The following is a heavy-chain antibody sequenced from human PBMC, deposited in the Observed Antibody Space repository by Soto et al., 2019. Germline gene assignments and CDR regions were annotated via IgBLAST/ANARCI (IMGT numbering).Heavy chain of an antibody. CDR2: ISSSSSYI. CDR3: ARDMRYSSRNDY. V-gene: IGHV3-21*01. Sequence: EVQLVESGGGLVKPGGSLRLSCAASGFTFSSYSMNWVRQAPGKGLEWVSSISSSSSYIYYADSVKGRFTISRDNAKNSLYLQMNSLRTEDTAVYYCARDMRYSSRNDYWGQGTLVTVSS. D-gene: IGHD6-13*01. CDR1: GFTFSSYS. J-gene: IGHJ4*02.